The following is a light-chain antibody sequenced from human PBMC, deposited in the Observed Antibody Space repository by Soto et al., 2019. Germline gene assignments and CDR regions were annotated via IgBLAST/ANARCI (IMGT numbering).Light chain of an antibody. J-gene: IGKJ1*01. CDR3: QQYYSYPWT. V-gene: IGKV3-15*01. CDR2: GAS. CDR1: QSVSSN. Sequence: EIVMTQSPAILSVSPGERATLSCRASQSVSSNLAWYQQKPGQTPRLLIYGASTRATGIPARFSGSGSGTEFTLTISCLQSEDFATYYCQQYYSYPWTFGQGTKVDIK.